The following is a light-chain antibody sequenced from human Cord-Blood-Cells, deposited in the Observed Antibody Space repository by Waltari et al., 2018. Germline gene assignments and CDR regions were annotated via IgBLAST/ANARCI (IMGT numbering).Light chain of an antibody. CDR2: GAS. V-gene: IGKV3-15*01. J-gene: IGKJ1*01. CDR1: KSVSSN. CDR3: QQYNNWPRT. Sequence: EIVMTQSPATLSVSPGERATLSCRASKSVSSNLAWYQQKPGQAPRLLIYGASTRDTGIPARFSGSGSGTEFTLTISSLQSEDFAVYYCQQYNNWPRTFGQGTKVEIK.